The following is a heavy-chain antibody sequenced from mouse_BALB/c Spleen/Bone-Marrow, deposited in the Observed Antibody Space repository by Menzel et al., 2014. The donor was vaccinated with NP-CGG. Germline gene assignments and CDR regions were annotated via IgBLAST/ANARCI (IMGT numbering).Heavy chain of an antibody. V-gene: IGHV14-3*02. CDR3: ARLCKYGPSYAMDY. J-gene: IGHJ4*01. D-gene: IGHD1-2*01. CDR2: IDPANGNT. CDR1: GFNIKDTY. Sequence: EVQLQESGADLVKPGASVKLSCTASGFNIKDTYMHWVKQRPKQGLEWIGRIDPANGNTKYDPKFQGKATITADTSCNTAYLQLSSLTSEDTAVYYCARLCKYGPSYAMDYWGQGTSVTVSS.